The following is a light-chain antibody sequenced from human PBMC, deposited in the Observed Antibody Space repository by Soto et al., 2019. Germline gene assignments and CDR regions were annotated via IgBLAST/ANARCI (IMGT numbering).Light chain of an antibody. J-gene: IGKJ1*01. V-gene: IGKV3-20*01. CDR2: GAS. CDR3: QQHGSSPPSWT. CDR1: QSVSSNY. Sequence: ETVLTQSPGTLSLSPGERATLFCRASQSVSSNYLAWYQQKPGQAPRLLIYGASSRATGIPDRFSGSGSGTDVSLTISRLEPEDSAVYYCQQHGSSPPSWTFGQGTKVEIK.